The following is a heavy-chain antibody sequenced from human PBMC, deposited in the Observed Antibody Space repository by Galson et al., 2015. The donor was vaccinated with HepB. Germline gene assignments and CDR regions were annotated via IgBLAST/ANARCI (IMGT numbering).Heavy chain of an antibody. Sequence: SLRLSCAASGFTFSGYAMSWVRQAPEKGLEWVSKITANSDTTNYADSVKGRFTIFRDNSKNTVYLQMSSLRAEDTALYYCATGQQLGLWGQGTLVTVSS. V-gene: IGHV3-23*01. J-gene: IGHJ4*02. CDR3: ATGQQLGL. D-gene: IGHD6-13*01. CDR2: ITANSDTT. CDR1: GFTFSGYA.